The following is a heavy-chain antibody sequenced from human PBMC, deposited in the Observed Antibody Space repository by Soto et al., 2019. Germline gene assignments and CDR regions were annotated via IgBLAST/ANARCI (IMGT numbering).Heavy chain of an antibody. D-gene: IGHD3-10*01. V-gene: IGHV3-53*01. CDR2: IYAGGST. J-gene: IGHJ1*01. Sequence: EVQLVESGGGLIQPGGSLRLSCVASGFTVSSTYMSWVRQAPGKGLEWVSVIYAGGSTYYADSVKGRFTLSRDNSKNTRYLQMNSLTADDTAVYYCARWFGVNWGQGTLVTVSS. CDR3: ARWFGVN. CDR1: GFTVSSTY.